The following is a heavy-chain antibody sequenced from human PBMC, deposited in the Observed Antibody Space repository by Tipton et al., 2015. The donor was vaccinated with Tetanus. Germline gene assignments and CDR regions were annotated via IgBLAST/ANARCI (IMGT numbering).Heavy chain of an antibody. CDR1: GDPMNDFY. CDR3: ARDQKSAALSHFFYGLDV. Sequence: TLSLTCTVSGDPMNDFYWSWIRQPPGKGLEWIGHIFYSGNTDYNPSLKSRVTISVHTSRKQFSLRLSSVTAADTAVYYCARDQKSAALSHFFYGLDVWGQGTTVTVSS. CDR2: IFYSGNT. J-gene: IGHJ6*02. V-gene: IGHV4-59*01. D-gene: IGHD2-15*01.